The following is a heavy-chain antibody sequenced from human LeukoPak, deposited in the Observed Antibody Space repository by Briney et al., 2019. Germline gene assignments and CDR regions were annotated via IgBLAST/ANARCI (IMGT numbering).Heavy chain of an antibody. J-gene: IGHJ3*01. CDR3: GMSGDRVPLQDDVFDV. Sequence: GESLKISFKVSGYSFTSYCIGWVRPMPGKGREWMGIIYPGDSGPTYSPSFQGQVTISVDKSINTAYLQWSSLQASDTAMYYCGMSGDRVPLQDDVFDVWGQGTMVTVST. CDR1: GYSFTSYC. CDR2: IYPGDSGP. D-gene: IGHD1-26*01. V-gene: IGHV5-51*01.